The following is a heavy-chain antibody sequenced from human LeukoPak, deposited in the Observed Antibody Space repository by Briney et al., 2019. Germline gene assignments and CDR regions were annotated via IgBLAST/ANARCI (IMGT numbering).Heavy chain of an antibody. Sequence: GSLRLSCAASGFTFSSYWMSWVRQAPGKGLEWVANIKQDGSEKYYVDSVKGRFTISRDNAKNSLYLQMNSLRAEDTAVYYCARDQRYCSSSSCPWEPFDYWGQGTLVTVSS. CDR2: IKQDGSEK. CDR3: ARDQRYCSSSSCPWEPFDY. CDR1: GFTFSSYW. D-gene: IGHD2-2*01. V-gene: IGHV3-7*05. J-gene: IGHJ4*02.